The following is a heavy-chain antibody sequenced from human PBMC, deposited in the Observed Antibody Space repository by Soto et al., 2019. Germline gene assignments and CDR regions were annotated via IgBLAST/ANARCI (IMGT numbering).Heavy chain of an antibody. J-gene: IGHJ5*02. CDR3: ARTVEGGYFNWFDP. CDR2: IYYSGST. Sequence: PSETLSPTCTVSGGSISSGDYYWSWIRQPPGKGLEWIGYIYYSGSTYYNPSLKSRVTISVDTSKNQFSLKLSSVTAADTAVYYCARTVEGGYFNWFDPWGQGTLVTVSS. V-gene: IGHV4-30-4*01. CDR1: GGSISSGDYY. D-gene: IGHD2-21*02.